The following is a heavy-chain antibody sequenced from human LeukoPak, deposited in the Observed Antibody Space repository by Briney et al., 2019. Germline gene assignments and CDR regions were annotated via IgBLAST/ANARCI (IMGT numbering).Heavy chain of an antibody. CDR1: GGSISSGDYY. V-gene: IGHV4-61*08. CDR3: ARGVAARPGFWFDP. J-gene: IGHJ5*02. Sequence: PSQTLSLTCTVSGGSISSGDYYWSWIRQPPGKGLEWIGYIYYSGSTNYNPSLKSRVTISVDTSKNQFSLKLSSVTAADTAVYYCARGVAARPGFWFDPWGQGTLVTVSS. D-gene: IGHD6-6*01. CDR2: IYYSGST.